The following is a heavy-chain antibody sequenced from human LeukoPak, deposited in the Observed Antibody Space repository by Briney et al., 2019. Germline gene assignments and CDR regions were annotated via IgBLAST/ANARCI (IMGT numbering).Heavy chain of an antibody. V-gene: IGHV1-8*01. J-gene: IGHJ5*02. D-gene: IGHD2-15*01. CDR1: GYTFTSYD. CDR3: ARRYCSGGSCYRRRAIDP. Sequence: GASVKVSCKASGYTFTSYDINWVRQATGQGLEWMGCMNPNSGNTDYAQKFQGRVTMTTNNSTRTAYMEKSSLRSEDTAVYYCARRYCSGGSCYRRRAIDPCGQGTLVTVSS. CDR2: MNPNSGNT.